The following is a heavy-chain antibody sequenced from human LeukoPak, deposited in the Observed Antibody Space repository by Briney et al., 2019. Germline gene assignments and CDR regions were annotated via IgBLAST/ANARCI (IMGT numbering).Heavy chain of an antibody. Sequence: GASVKVSCKASGYTFTSYGISWVRQAPGQGLEWMGWISAYNGNTNYAQKLQGRVTMTTDTSTSTAYMELRSLRSDDMAVYYCASTSGGSLDYYYYGMDVWGQGTTVTVSS. CDR2: ISAYNGNT. CDR1: GYTFTSYG. D-gene: IGHD2-15*01. V-gene: IGHV1-18*03. J-gene: IGHJ6*02. CDR3: ASTSGGSLDYYYYGMDV.